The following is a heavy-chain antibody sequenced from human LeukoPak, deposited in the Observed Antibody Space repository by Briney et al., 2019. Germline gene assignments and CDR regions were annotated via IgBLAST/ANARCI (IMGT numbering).Heavy chain of an antibody. D-gene: IGHD2-21*02. J-gene: IGHJ4*02. CDR3: AKASSRGGDYDY. Sequence: GGSLRLSCAASGFTFSSYSMNWVRQAPGKGLEWVSSISSSSYIYYADSVKGRFTISRDNSKNTLYLQMNSLRAEDTAVYYCAKASSRGGDYDYWGQGTLVTVSS. V-gene: IGHV3-21*04. CDR2: ISSSSYI. CDR1: GFTFSSYS.